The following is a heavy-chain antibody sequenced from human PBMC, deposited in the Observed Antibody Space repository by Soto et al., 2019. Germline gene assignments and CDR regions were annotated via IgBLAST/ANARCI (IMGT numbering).Heavy chain of an antibody. J-gene: IGHJ4*02. D-gene: IGHD6-13*01. CDR1: GFTFSSYG. Sequence: GGSLRLSCAASGFTFSSYGMHWVRQAPGKGLEWVAVIWYDGSNKYYADSVKGRFTISRDNSKNTLYLQMNSLRAEDTAVYYCARGVGYSSSWYQGNYFDYWGRGTLVTVSS. CDR3: ARGVGYSSSWYQGNYFDY. V-gene: IGHV3-33*01. CDR2: IWYDGSNK.